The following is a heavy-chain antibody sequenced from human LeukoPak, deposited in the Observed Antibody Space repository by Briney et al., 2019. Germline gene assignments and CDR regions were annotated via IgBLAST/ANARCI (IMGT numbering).Heavy chain of an antibody. CDR3: ARGGIDCGGGSCYLVWFDP. CDR2: IYPGDSDT. D-gene: IGHD2-15*01. V-gene: IGHV5-51*01. CDR1: GYSFTSYW. J-gene: IGHJ5*02. Sequence: GESLKISCKGSGYSFTSYWIGWVRQMPGKGLEWMGIIYPGDSDTRYSPSFQGQVTISADKSISTAYLQWSSLKASDTAMYYCARGGIDCGGGSCYLVWFDPWGQGTLVTVSS.